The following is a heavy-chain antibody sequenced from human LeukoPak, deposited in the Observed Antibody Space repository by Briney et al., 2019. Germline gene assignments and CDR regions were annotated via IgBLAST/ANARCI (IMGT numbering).Heavy chain of an antibody. D-gene: IGHD3-10*02. CDR1: GGSISSYY. V-gene: IGHV4-59*12. Sequence: SETLSLTCTVSGGSISSYYWSWIRQPPGKGLEWIGYIYYSGSTNYNPSLKSRVTISVDTSKNQFSLKLSSVTAADTAVYYCASADYYVTDAFDIWGQGTMVTVSS. J-gene: IGHJ3*02. CDR2: IYYSGST. CDR3: ASADYYVTDAFDI.